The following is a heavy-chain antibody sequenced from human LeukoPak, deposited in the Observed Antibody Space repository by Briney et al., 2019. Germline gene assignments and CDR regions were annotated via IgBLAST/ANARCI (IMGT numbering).Heavy chain of an antibody. CDR2: ISYDGSNK. CDR1: GFTFSSYA. V-gene: IGHV3-30-3*01. J-gene: IGHJ4*02. CDR3: GSVFDY. Sequence: PGRSLRLSCAASGFTFSSYAMHWVRQAPGKGLEWVAVISYDGSNKYYADSVKGRFTISRDNSKNTLYLQMNSLRAEDTAVYYCGSVFDYWGQGALVTVSS.